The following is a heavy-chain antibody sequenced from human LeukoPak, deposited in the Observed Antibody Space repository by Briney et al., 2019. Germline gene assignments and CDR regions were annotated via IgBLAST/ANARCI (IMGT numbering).Heavy chain of an antibody. CDR3: ASVVGAQDWFDP. CDR1: GYTFTSYA. V-gene: IGHV1-3*01. CDR2: INAGNGNT. Sequence: ASVKVSCKASGYTFTSYAMHWVRQAPGQRLEWMGWINAGNGNTKYSQKFQGRVTITRDTSASTAYMELSSLRSEDTAVYYCASVVGAQDWFDPWGQGTLVTVSS. D-gene: IGHD2-15*01. J-gene: IGHJ5*02.